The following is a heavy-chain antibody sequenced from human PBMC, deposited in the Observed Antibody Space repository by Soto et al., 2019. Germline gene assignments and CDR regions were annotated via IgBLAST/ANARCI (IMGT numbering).Heavy chain of an antibody. D-gene: IGHD3-16*01. CDR3: GFGHLSDFFAF. CDR1: GFAFSSFG. CDR2: IWYDGSDK. J-gene: IGHJ4*02. V-gene: IGHV3-33*01. Sequence: GRSLRLSCAASGFAFSSFGMHWVRQAPGKGLEWVAIIWYDGSDKYYADSVKGRFTISRDNSKNTLYLQMNSLRAEDTAVYHCGFGHLSDFFAFPGQRT.